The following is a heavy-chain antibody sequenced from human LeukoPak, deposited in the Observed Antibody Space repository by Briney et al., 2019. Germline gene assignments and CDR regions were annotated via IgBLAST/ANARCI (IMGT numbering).Heavy chain of an antibody. CDR2: INPNSGGT. D-gene: IGHD2-2*01. CDR1: GYTFTGYY. CDR3: ARDYCSSTSCYLDY. V-gene: IGHV1-2*04. Sequence: ASVKVSCKASGYTFTGYYMHWVRQAPGQGLEWTGWINPNSGGTNYAQKFQGWVTMTRDTSISTAYMELSRLRSDDTAVYYCARDYCSSTSCYLDYWGQGTLVTVSS. J-gene: IGHJ4*02.